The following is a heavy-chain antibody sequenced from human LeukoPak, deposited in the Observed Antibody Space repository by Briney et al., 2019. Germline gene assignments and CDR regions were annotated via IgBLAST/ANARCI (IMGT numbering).Heavy chain of an antibody. CDR3: ARGGDTYYDILTGIPFDY. V-gene: IGHV1-2*02. J-gene: IGHJ4*02. D-gene: IGHD3-9*01. CDR2: INPNSGGT. CDR1: GYTFTGYY. Sequence: ASVTVSFKASGYTFTGYYMHWVRQAPGQGLEWMGWINPNSGGTNYAQKVQGRVTMTRATAISTAYMELSRLRSDDTAVYYCARGGDTYYDILTGIPFDYWGQGTLVTVSS.